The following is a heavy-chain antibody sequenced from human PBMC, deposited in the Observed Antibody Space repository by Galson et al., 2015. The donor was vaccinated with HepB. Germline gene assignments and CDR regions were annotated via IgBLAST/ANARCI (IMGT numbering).Heavy chain of an antibody. D-gene: IGHD4-17*01. J-gene: IGHJ4*02. V-gene: IGHV1-3*04. CDR2: INTVNGNT. Sequence: SVKVSCKASGYTFTSHAIHWVRQAPGQGLEWIGWINTVNGNTKYSQKFQGRVTITRDTSASTSYMELNSLTSEDTAVYYCARQNGEDYGDYGCDNWGQGTLVTVSS. CDR1: GYTFTSHA. CDR3: ARQNGEDYGDYGCDN.